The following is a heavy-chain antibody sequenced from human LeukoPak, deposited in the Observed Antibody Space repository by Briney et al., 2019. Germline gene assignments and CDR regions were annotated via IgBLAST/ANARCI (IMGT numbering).Heavy chain of an antibody. D-gene: IGHD5-18*01. J-gene: IGHJ4*02. CDR1: GASMSHYY. V-gene: IGHV4-59*08. CDR3: ARHPGIQLWIDN. CDR2: VYDSGIT. Sequence: SETLSLTCTVSGASMSHYYWSWIRQPPGKGLEWIAYVYDSGITNYNPSLKSRVTISQDTSKNQFSLNLISVTAVDTAVYYCARHPGIQLWIDNWGQGTLVTVSS.